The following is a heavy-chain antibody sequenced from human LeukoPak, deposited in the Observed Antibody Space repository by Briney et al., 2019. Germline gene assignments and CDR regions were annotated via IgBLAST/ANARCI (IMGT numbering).Heavy chain of an antibody. J-gene: IGHJ3*02. Sequence: PGGSLRLSCAASGFTFSSYSMNWVRQAPGKGLEWVSSISSSSSYIYYADSVKGRFTISRDNSKNTLYLQMNGLRAEDTAVYYCARGGSYLSAFDIWGQGTMVTVSS. CDR3: ARGGSYLSAFDI. CDR1: GFTFSSYS. CDR2: ISSSSSYI. V-gene: IGHV3-21*04. D-gene: IGHD1-26*01.